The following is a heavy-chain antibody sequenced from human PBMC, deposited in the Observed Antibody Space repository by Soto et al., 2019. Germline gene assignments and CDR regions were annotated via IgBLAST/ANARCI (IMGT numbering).Heavy chain of an antibody. J-gene: IGHJ5*02. Sequence: NPSETLSLTCAVSGYSISSGYYWGWIRQPPGKGLEWIGSIYHSGSTYYNPSLKSRVTISVDTSKNQFSLKLSSVTAADTTVYYCARVQTTVVFNWFDPWGQGTLVTVSS. CDR1: GYSISSGYY. D-gene: IGHD4-17*01. CDR3: ARVQTTVVFNWFDP. V-gene: IGHV4-38-2*01. CDR2: IYHSGST.